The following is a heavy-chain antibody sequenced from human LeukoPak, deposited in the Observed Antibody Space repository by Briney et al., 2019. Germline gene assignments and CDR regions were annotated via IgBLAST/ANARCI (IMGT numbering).Heavy chain of an antibody. CDR2: ISTSGSST. CDR1: GFTFSSYG. V-gene: IGHV3-23*01. J-gene: IGHJ4*02. CDR3: AKGKDILTGYYQSQFDY. Sequence: GGSLRLSCAASGFTFSSYGMTWVRQAPGKGLEWVSGISTSGSSTYYADSVKGRFTISRDNSKNTLYLQMNSLRAEDTAVYYCAKGKDILTGYYQSQFDYWGQGTLVTVSS. D-gene: IGHD3-9*01.